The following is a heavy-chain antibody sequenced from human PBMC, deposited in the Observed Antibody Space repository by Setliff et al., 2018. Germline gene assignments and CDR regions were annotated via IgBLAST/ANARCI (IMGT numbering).Heavy chain of an antibody. Sequence: SETLSLTCTLSGGSINNYYWNWIRQSADKGLEWIGRIHSSGTTNYNPSLKSGATISIDKSKNHFSLRMTSVTAADTAVYFCARGITYYYHMDLWGTGTTVTVSS. J-gene: IGHJ6*03. CDR2: IHSSGTT. V-gene: IGHV4-4*07. CDR1: GGSINNYY. CDR3: ARGITYYYHMDL. D-gene: IGHD3-10*01.